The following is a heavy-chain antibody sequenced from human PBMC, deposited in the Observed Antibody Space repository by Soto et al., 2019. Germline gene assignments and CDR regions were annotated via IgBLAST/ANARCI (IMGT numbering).Heavy chain of an antibody. CDR2: INHSGST. CDR3: ARGIKYYYDSSGYYTPYYYGMDV. D-gene: IGHD3-22*01. V-gene: IGHV4-34*01. J-gene: IGHJ6*02. Sequence: PEKLAVTYSVNGGSFSGYYWSWIREPPGKGLEWIGEINHSGSTNYNPSLKSRVTISVDTSRNQFSLKLSSVTAADTAVYYCARGIKYYYDSSGYYTPYYYGMDVCCQCNTVT. CDR1: GGSFSGYY.